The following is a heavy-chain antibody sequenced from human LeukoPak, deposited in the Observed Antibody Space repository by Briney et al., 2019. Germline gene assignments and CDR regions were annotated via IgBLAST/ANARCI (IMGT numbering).Heavy chain of an antibody. CDR3: AKPLGYCSGGSCPTGGFQH. CDR2: TSGSGGST. D-gene: IGHD2-15*01. CDR1: GFTFSSYA. J-gene: IGHJ1*01. Sequence: PGGSLRLSCAASGFTFSSYAMSWVRQAPGKGLEWVSATSGSGGSTYYADSVKGRFTISRDNSKNTLYLQMNSLRAEDTAVYYCAKPLGYCSGGSCPTGGFQHWGQGTLVTVSS. V-gene: IGHV3-23*01.